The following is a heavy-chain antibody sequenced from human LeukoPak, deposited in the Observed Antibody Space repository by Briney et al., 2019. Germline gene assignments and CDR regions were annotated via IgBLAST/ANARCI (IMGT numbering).Heavy chain of an antibody. CDR1: GFTLSSYG. V-gene: IGHV3-33*01. J-gene: IGHJ1*01. CDR3: AREAVVVPAAIGYFQH. D-gene: IGHD2-2*02. CDR2: IWYDGSNK. Sequence: GRSLRLSCAASGFTLSSYGMHWVRQAPGKGLEWVAVIWYDGSNKYYADSVKGRFTISRDNSKNTLYLQMNSLRAEDTAVYYCAREAVVVPAAIGYFQHWGQGTLVTVSS.